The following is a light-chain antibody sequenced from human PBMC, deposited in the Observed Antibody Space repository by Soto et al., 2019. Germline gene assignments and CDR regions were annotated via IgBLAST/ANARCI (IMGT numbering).Light chain of an antibody. Sequence: QAVVTQSPSASASLGASVKLTCTLSSGHSSYAIAWHQQQPEKGPRYLMTLNSDGSHSKGDGIPDRFSGSSSGAERYLSISSLQSEDEADYYCQTWGTGIVVFGGGTKLTVL. CDR3: QTWGTGIVV. J-gene: IGLJ2*01. V-gene: IGLV4-69*01. CDR1: SGHSSYA. CDR2: LNSDGSH.